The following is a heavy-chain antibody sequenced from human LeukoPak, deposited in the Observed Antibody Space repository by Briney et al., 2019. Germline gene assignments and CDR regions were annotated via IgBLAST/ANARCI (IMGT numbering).Heavy chain of an antibody. V-gene: IGHV3-48*03. CDR3: ARDSNYGSGSSFDY. J-gene: IGHJ4*02. D-gene: IGHD3-10*01. CDR1: GFTFSSYE. CDR2: ISSSGSTI. Sequence: GGSLRLSCAASGFTFSSYEMNWVRQAPGKGLEWVSYISSSGSTIYYADSVKGRFTISRDNAKNSLYLQMNSLRAEDTAVYYCARDSNYGSGSSFDYWGQGTLVTVSS.